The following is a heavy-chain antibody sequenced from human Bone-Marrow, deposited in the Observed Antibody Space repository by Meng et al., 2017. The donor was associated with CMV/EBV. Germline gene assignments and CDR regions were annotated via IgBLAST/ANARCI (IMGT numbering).Heavy chain of an antibody. Sequence: GESLKISCAASGFTFSSYGMHWVRQAPGKGLEWVAVIWYDGSNKYYADSVKGRFTISRDNSKNTLYLQMNSLRAEDTAVYYCAKYCSSTSCHMEFDYWGQGTLVTVSS. J-gene: IGHJ4*02. CDR1: GFTFSSYG. V-gene: IGHV3-33*08. CDR3: AKYCSSTSCHMEFDY. D-gene: IGHD2-2*01. CDR2: IWYDGSNK.